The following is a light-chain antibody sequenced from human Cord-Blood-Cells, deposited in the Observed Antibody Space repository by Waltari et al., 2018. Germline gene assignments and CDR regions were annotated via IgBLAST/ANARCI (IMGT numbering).Light chain of an antibody. CDR1: SPNIGSNT. V-gene: IGLV1-44*01. J-gene: IGLJ3*02. Sequence: QSVLTQPPSASGTPGPRVTISCSGSSPNIGSNTLNWYQQLPGTAPELLIYSNNQRPSGVPGRFSGSQSGTSASLAISGLQSEDEADYYCAAWDDSLDGRVFGGGTKLTVL. CDR2: SNN. CDR3: AAWDDSLDGRV.